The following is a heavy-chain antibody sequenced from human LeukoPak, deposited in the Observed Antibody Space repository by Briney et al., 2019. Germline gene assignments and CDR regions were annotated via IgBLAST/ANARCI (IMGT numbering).Heavy chain of an antibody. CDR3: AKDGNYYDSSGYYTPGALHFDY. CDR2: ISGSGGST. J-gene: IGHJ4*02. V-gene: IGHV3-23*01. D-gene: IGHD3-22*01. Sequence: PGGSLRLSCAASGFTFSSYAMSWVRQAPGKGLEWVSAISGSGGSTYYADSVKGRFTISRDNSKNTLYLQMNSLRAEDTAVYYCAKDGNYYDSSGYYTPGALHFDYWGQGTLVTVSS. CDR1: GFTFSSYA.